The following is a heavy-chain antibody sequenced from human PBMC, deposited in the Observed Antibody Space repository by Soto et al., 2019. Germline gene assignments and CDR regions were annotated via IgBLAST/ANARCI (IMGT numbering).Heavy chain of an antibody. CDR1: GGSISSYY. CDR3: ARHDLGDSDY. V-gene: IGHV4-59*08. Sequence: PSETLSLTCTVSGGSISSYYWSWIRQPPGKGLEWIGYIYYSGSTNYNPSLKSRVTISVDTSKNQFSLKLSSVTAADTAVYYCARHDLGDSDYWGQGTLVTVSS. J-gene: IGHJ4*02. CDR2: IYYSGST. D-gene: IGHD2-21*01.